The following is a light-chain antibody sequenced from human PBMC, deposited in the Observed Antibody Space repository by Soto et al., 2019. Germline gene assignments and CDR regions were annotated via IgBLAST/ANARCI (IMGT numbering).Light chain of an antibody. CDR1: RSEDGGYDY. J-gene: IGLJ1*01. CDR3: SSYTGTSTFV. V-gene: IGLV2-14*01. Sequence: QSALTQPASVSGSPGQSITISCTGTRSEDGGYDYVPWYQQLPGKAPKLMIYDVNNRPSGVSNCFSGSKSGNTASLTISGLQAEDEADYYCSSYTGTSTFVFGGGTKVTVL. CDR2: DVN.